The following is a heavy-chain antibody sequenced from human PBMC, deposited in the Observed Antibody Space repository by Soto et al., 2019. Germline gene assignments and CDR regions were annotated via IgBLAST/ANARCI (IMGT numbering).Heavy chain of an antibody. J-gene: IGHJ4*02. Sequence: TLSLTCTVSGGSISSGGYYWSWIRQHPGKGLEWIGYIYYSGSTYYNPSLKSRVTISVDTSKNQFSLKLSSVTAADTAVYYCARENYDSSGYFPGTEYWGQGTLVTVSS. V-gene: IGHV4-31*02. CDR1: GGSISSGGYY. D-gene: IGHD3-22*01. CDR2: IYYSGST. CDR3: ARENYDSSGYFPGTEY.